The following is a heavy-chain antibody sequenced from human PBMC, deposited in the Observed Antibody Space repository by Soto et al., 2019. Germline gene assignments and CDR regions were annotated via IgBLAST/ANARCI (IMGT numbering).Heavy chain of an antibody. CDR1: GFAFSTYG. Sequence: GGSLRLSCAASGFAFSTYGMHWVRQAPGKGLDWVAVIWYDGSNKYYADSVKGRFTISRDNFKNTLYLQMNSLRVEDTAVYYCARAVGSFDYWGQGTLVTVSS. D-gene: IGHD3-10*01. CDR2: IWYDGSNK. J-gene: IGHJ4*01. CDR3: ARAVGSFDY. V-gene: IGHV3-33*01.